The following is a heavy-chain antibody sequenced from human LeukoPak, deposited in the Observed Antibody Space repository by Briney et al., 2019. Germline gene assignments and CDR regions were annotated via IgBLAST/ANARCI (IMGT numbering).Heavy chain of an antibody. J-gene: IGHJ4*02. Sequence: SETLSLTCTVSGGSISSYYWSWIRQPPGKGLEWIGYIYYSGGTNYNPSLKSRVTISVDTSKNQFSLKLSSVTAADTAVYYCARATPYYDFWSGYWDYWGQGTLVTVSS. CDR2: IYYSGGT. CDR3: ARATPYYDFWSGYWDY. D-gene: IGHD3-3*01. V-gene: IGHV4-59*01. CDR1: GGSISSYY.